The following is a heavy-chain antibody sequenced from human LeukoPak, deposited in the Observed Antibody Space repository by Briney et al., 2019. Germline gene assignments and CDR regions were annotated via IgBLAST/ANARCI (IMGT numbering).Heavy chain of an antibody. V-gene: IGHV3-23*01. CDR3: AKSHSVAQRGYFDY. CDR2: AANLGVDT. D-gene: IGHD4-23*01. J-gene: IGHJ4*02. CDR1: GFTLSTYA. Sequence: PGGSLRLSCAASGFTLSTYAIRWVRHPPGKGLEWGSTAANLGVDTYYADSVRGRFTISRDNSRNTVYLKIISLRAEDAAVYYCAKSHSVAQRGYFDYWGQGTLVIVS.